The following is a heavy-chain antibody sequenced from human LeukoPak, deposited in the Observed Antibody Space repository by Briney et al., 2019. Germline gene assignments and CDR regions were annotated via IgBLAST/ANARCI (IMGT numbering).Heavy chain of an antibody. CDR1: GFTFSSYW. V-gene: IGHV3-7*01. Sequence: GGSLRLSCAACGFTFSSYWMSWVRQAPGKGLEWVPNIKQDGSEKYYVDSVKGRFTISRDNAKNSLYLQMNSLRAEDTAVYYCARDLGSGPPLNWFDPWGQGTLVTVSS. CDR3: ARDLGSGPPLNWFDP. J-gene: IGHJ5*02. D-gene: IGHD3-10*01. CDR2: IKQDGSEK.